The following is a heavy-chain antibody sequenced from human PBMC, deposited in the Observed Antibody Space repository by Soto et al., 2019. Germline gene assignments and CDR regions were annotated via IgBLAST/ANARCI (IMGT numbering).Heavy chain of an antibody. Sequence: GASVKVSCKASGYTFTSYYMHWVRQAPGQGLEWMGIINPSGGSTSYAQKFQGRVTMTRDTSTSTVYMELSSLRSEDTAVYYCARGGLLWFGELFNYYYGMDVWGQGTTVTVSS. CDR3: ARGGLLWFGELFNYYYGMDV. CDR2: INPSGGST. D-gene: IGHD3-10*01. J-gene: IGHJ6*02. V-gene: IGHV1-46*01. CDR1: GYTFTSYY.